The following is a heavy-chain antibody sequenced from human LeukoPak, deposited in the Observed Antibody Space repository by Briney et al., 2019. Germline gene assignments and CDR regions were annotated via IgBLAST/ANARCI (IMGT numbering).Heavy chain of an antibody. CDR2: FDPEDGET. V-gene: IGHV1-24*01. J-gene: IGHJ4*02. CDR1: GYTLTELS. D-gene: IGHD2-21*02. CDR3: ATQLSPGDAFDY. Sequence: GASVKVSCKVSGYTLTELSMHWVRQAPGKGLEWIGGFDPEDGETIYAQKFQGRVTMTEDTSTDTAYMELSSLRSEDTAVYYCATQLSPGDAFDYWGQGTLVTVSS.